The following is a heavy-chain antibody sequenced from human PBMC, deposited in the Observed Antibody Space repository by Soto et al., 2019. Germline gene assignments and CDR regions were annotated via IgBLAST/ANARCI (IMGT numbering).Heavy chain of an antibody. J-gene: IGHJ6*03. V-gene: IGHV4-59*01. D-gene: IGHD3-3*01. CDR2: IYYSGST. CDR1: GGSISSYY. Sequence: SETLSLTCTVSGGSISSYYWSWIRQPPGKGLEWIGYIYYSGSTNYNPSLQGRVTISVDTSKNQFSLKLSSVTAADTAVYYCARVGDDFRHYYYYSSLDVWGKGTTVTVSS. CDR3: ARVGDDFRHYYYYSSLDV.